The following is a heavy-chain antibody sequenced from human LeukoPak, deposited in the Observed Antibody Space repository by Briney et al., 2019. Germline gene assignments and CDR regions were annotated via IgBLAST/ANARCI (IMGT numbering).Heavy chain of an antibody. Sequence: GGSLRLSCAAPGFTFSSYAMSWVRQAPGKGLEWVSAISGSGGNTYYADSVKGRFTISRDNSKNTLYLQMNSLRAEDTAVYYCAKALRAEYQLLFHYYGMDVWGQGTTVTVSS. CDR2: ISGSGGNT. D-gene: IGHD2-2*01. CDR1: GFTFSSYA. J-gene: IGHJ6*02. V-gene: IGHV3-23*01. CDR3: AKALRAEYQLLFHYYGMDV.